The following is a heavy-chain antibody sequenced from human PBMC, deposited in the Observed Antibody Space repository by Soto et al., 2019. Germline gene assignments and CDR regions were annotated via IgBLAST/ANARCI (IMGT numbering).Heavy chain of an antibody. D-gene: IGHD3-16*02. CDR1: GFTFSSYA. Sequence: GGSLRLSCAASGFTFSSYAMSWVRQAPGKGLEWVSTISGSSGSTYYADSVKGRFTISRDNSKNTLYLQMNSLRAEDTAVYYCAKGYRLGVLSNRYLLDFWGQGTLVTVSS. V-gene: IGHV3-23*01. CDR3: AKGYRLGVLSNRYLLDF. J-gene: IGHJ4*02. CDR2: ISGSSGST.